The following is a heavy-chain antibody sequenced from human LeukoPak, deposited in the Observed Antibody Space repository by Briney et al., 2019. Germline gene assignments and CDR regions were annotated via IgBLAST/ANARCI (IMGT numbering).Heavy chain of an antibody. Sequence: SQTLSPTCTVSGGSISSGSYYWSWIRQPAGKGLEWIGRIYTSGSTNYNPSLKSRVTISVDTSKNQFSLKLSSVTAADTAVYYCARAGIPYYFDYWGQGTLVTVSS. CDR2: IYTSGST. J-gene: IGHJ4*02. D-gene: IGHD5-18*01. CDR3: ARAGIPYYFDY. CDR1: GGSISSGSYY. V-gene: IGHV4-61*02.